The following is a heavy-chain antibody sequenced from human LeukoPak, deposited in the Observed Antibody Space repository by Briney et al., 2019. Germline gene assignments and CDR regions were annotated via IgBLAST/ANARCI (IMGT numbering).Heavy chain of an antibody. CDR3: ARVRDDILTGYLYYYYYMDV. D-gene: IGHD3-9*01. Sequence: ASVKVSCKASGYTFTSYDINWVRQATGQGLEWMGWMNPNSGNTGHAQKFQGRVTMTRNTSISTAYMELSSLRSEDTAVYYCARVRDDILTGYLYYYYYMDVWGKGTTVTISS. CDR1: GYTFTSYD. V-gene: IGHV1-8*01. CDR2: MNPNSGNT. J-gene: IGHJ6*03.